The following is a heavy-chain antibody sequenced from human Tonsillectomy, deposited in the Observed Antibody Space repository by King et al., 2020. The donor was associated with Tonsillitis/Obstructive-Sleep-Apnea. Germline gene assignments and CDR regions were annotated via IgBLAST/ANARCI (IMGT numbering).Heavy chain of an antibody. CDR1: GFTFSTYA. CDR3: AKDHRPSYHYDTSGYYDC. D-gene: IGHD3-22*01. Sequence: VQLVESGGGLVQPGGSLRLSCAASGFTFSTYAMTWVRQAPGKGLEWVSAISGSGDSTYYADSVKGRFTISRDNSENTLYLQMNSLRAEDTAVYYCAKDHRPSYHYDTSGYYDCWGQGTLVTVSS. J-gene: IGHJ4*02. CDR2: ISGSGDST. V-gene: IGHV3-23*04.